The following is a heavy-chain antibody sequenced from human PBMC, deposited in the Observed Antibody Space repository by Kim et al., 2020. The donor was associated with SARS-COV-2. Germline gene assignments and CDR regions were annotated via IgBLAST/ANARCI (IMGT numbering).Heavy chain of an antibody. V-gene: IGHV3-21*01. Sequence: SSSYISYADSVKGRFTISRDNAKNSLYLQMNSLRAEDTAVYYCARGTPDYWGQGTLVTVSS. J-gene: IGHJ4*02. CDR3: ARGTPDY. CDR2: SSSYI. D-gene: IGHD2-2*01.